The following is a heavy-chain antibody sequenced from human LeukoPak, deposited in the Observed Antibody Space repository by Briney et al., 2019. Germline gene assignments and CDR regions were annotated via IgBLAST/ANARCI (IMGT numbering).Heavy chain of an antibody. V-gene: IGHV3-30*18. CDR1: GFTFSSYG. Sequence: GGSLRLSCAASGFTFSSYGMHWVRQAPGKGLEWVAVISYDGSNKYYADSVEGRFTISRDNSKNTLYLQMNSLRAEDTAVYYCAKDYLGIAVAGYFDYWGQGTLVTVSS. CDR3: AKDYLGIAVAGYFDY. D-gene: IGHD6-19*01. CDR2: ISYDGSNK. J-gene: IGHJ4*02.